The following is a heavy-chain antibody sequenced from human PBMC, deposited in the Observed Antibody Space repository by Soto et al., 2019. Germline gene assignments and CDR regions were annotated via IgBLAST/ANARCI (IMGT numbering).Heavy chain of an antibody. CDR2: ISYDGSNK. J-gene: IGHJ4*02. V-gene: IGHV3-30-3*01. Sequence: GGSLRLSCAASGFTFSSYAMHWVRQAPGKGLEWVAVISYDGSNKYYADSVKGRFTISRDNSKNTLYLQMNSLRAEDTAVYYCARGAPMITFGGVIENGPTFDYWGQGTLVTVSS. CDR3: ARGAPMITFGGVIENGPTFDY. D-gene: IGHD3-16*02. CDR1: GFTFSSYA.